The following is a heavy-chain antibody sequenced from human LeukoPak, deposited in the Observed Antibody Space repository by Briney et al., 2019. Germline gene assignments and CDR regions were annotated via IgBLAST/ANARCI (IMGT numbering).Heavy chain of an antibody. V-gene: IGHV3-48*03. Sequence: GGSLRLSCAASGFTFSNYEMHWVRQAPGKGLEWVSYISSSGSTIYYADSVKGRFTISRDNAKNSLYLQMNSLRAEDTAVYYCARDRSGYPDFDYWGQGTLVTVSS. D-gene: IGHD3-22*01. CDR2: ISSSGSTI. J-gene: IGHJ4*02. CDR1: GFTFSNYE. CDR3: ARDRSGYPDFDY.